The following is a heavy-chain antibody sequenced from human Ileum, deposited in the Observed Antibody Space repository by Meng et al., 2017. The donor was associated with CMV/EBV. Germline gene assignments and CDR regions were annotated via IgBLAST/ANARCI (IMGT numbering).Heavy chain of an antibody. Sequence: GTFSSYAISWVRQAPGRGLEWMGGIIPICGTANYAQKFQGRVTITTDESTSTAYMELSSLRSEDTAVYYCARASKRYQLLSAYYFDYWGQGTLVTVSS. CDR1: GTFSSYA. D-gene: IGHD2-2*01. J-gene: IGHJ4*02. CDR3: ARASKRYQLLSAYYFDY. V-gene: IGHV1-69*05. CDR2: IIPICGTA.